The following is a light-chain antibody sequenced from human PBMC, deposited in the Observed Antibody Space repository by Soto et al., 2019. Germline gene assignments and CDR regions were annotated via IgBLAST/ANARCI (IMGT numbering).Light chain of an antibody. CDR2: GSS. V-gene: IGKV3-15*01. CDR1: QAVRSN. CDR3: QKYNDWPLT. J-gene: IGKJ1*01. Sequence: EIVMTQSPATLSVSPGERATLSCRASQAVRSNIAWYQQKPGQAPRLVIYGSSTSATGFPARFSGSGSGTEFTLTISSLQSEDLALYYCQKYNDWPLTFGQGTRVEIK.